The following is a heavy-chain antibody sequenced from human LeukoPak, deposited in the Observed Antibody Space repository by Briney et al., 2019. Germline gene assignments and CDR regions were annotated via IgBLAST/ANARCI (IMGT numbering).Heavy chain of an antibody. CDR3: ARGQLSSVTTVTKIFDY. CDR2: IIPIFGTA. Sequence: SVKVSCKASGGTFSSYAISWVRQAPGQGLEWMGGIIPIFGTANYAQRFQGRVTITADESTSTAYMELSSLRSEDTAVYYCARGQLSSVTTVTKIFDYWGQGTLVTVSS. D-gene: IGHD4-17*01. CDR1: GGTFSSYA. V-gene: IGHV1-69*13. J-gene: IGHJ4*02.